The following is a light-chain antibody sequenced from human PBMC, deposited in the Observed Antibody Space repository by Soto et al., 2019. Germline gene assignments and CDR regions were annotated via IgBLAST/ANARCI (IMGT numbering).Light chain of an antibody. Sequence: QPVLTQPPSVSGAPGQRVTISCTGSSSNIGAGYDVHWYQHLPGTAPKLLIYGNSNRPSGVPDRFSGSQSGTSASLAITGLQAEDEADYYCQSYDSSLSVSYVFGTGTKLTVL. J-gene: IGLJ1*01. CDR3: QSYDSSLSVSYV. V-gene: IGLV1-40*01. CDR1: SSNIGAGYD. CDR2: GNS.